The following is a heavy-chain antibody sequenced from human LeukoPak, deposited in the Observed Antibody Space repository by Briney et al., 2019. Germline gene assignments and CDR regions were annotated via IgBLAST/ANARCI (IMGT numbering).Heavy chain of an antibody. D-gene: IGHD3-22*01. CDR3: AREGLDESSQIYYYGMEV. V-gene: IGHV1-69*04. Sequence: ASVKASCKASGGTFRSYGSNWVRQAPGQGLEWMGRIIPMLSITNYAQKLQGRVTITADKSTDTVYMELSNLRSEDTAVYYCAREGLDESSQIYYYGMEVWGQGSTVTVSS. CDR2: IIPMLSIT. J-gene: IGHJ6*02. CDR1: GGTFRSYG.